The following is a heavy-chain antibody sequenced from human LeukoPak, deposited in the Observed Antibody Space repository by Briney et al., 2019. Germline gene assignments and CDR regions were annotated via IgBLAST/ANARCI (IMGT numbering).Heavy chain of an antibody. J-gene: IGHJ4*02. Sequence: ASVKVSCKASGYTLTGHFIHWVRQAPGQGLEWMGIINPDNGITSYAQRLQGRVTLTSDTSTSTHYMDLSSPRSDDTAVYFCARAPDTSGYFAQPNFDYWGQGTLVTVSS. CDR1: GYTLTGHF. CDR2: INPDNGIT. D-gene: IGHD3-22*01. V-gene: IGHV1-46*01. CDR3: ARAPDTSGYFAQPNFDY.